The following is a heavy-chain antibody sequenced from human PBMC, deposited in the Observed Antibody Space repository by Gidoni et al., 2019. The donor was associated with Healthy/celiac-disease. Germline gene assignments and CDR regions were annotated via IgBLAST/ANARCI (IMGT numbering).Heavy chain of an antibody. CDR1: GFSLSNARMG. CDR2: IFSNDEK. V-gene: IGHV2-26*01. Sequence: QVTLKESGPVLVKPTETLTLTCTVSGFSLSNARMGVSWIRQPPGKALEWLAHIFSNDEKSYTTSLKRRLTISKDTSKRQVVLTMTNMDPVDTGTYYCAWALRISMVRGVTQTNWFDPWGQGTLVTVSS. J-gene: IGHJ5*02. D-gene: IGHD3-10*01. CDR3: AWALRISMVRGVTQTNWFDP.